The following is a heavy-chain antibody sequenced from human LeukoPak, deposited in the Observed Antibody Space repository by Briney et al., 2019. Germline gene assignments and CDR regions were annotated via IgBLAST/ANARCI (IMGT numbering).Heavy chain of an antibody. V-gene: IGHV4-59*12. CDR3: AGQVGARIRYYYTSGLDV. J-gene: IGHJ6*02. CDR1: GGSISIYY. Sequence: SETLSLTCTVSGGSISIYYWSWIRQPPGKGLEWIGYIYYSGSTNYNPSLKSRVTISVDTSKNQFSLKLKSLTAADTAVYYCAGQVGARIRYYYTSGLDVWGQGTTVAVSS. CDR2: IYYSGST. D-gene: IGHD1-26*01.